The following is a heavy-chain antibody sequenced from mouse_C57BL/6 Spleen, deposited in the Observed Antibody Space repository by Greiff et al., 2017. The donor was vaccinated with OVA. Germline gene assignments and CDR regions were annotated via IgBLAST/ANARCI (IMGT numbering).Heavy chain of an antibody. CDR3: ASDYDYEGYYFDY. CDR2: ISSGSSTI. Sequence: EVKLMESGGGLVKPGGSLKLSCAASGFTFSDYGMHWVRQAPEKGLEWVAYISSGSSTIYYADTVKGRFTISRDNAKNTLFLQMTSLRSEDTAMDYCASDYDYEGYYFDYWGQGTTLTVSS. CDR1: GFTFSDYG. J-gene: IGHJ2*01. V-gene: IGHV5-17*01. D-gene: IGHD2-4*01.